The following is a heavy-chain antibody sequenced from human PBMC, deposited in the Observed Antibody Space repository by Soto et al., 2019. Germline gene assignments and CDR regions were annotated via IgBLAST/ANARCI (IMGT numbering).Heavy chain of an antibody. CDR1: EFSFSFSW. Sequence: RVSPGLSFVASEFSFSFSWMGWVRQAPGKGLEWVATIKSDGSGKFYVDSVRGRFTISRDNPERSLYLQLNGLRTEDTALYYCADIIEGPWGQGTLVTVSS. CDR3: ADIIEGP. V-gene: IGHV3-7*01. CDR2: IKSDGSGK. J-gene: IGHJ5*02.